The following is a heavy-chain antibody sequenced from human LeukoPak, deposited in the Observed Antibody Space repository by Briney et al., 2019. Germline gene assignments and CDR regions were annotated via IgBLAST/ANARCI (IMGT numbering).Heavy chain of an antibody. Sequence: GGSLRLSCTASGSISDDSAMHWVRQAPGKGLERVSFIGGDGRSAYYRDSVKGRFTISRDNTKNSLYLQMNSLRTEDTAFYYCAKDSTAASMQDWGQGTLVTVSS. V-gene: IGHV3-43*02. CDR2: IGGDGRSA. J-gene: IGHJ1*01. CDR3: AKDSTAASMQD. D-gene: IGHD2-2*01. CDR1: GSISDDSA.